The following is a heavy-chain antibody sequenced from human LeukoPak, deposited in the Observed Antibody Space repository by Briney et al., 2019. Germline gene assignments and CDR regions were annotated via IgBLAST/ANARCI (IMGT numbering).Heavy chain of an antibody. V-gene: IGHV4-34*01. CDR3: ARGVPSLRYFDWLPRYYFDY. D-gene: IGHD3-9*01. J-gene: IGHJ4*02. Sequence: SETLSLTCAVYGGSFSGYYRSWIRQPPGKGLEWIGEINHSGSTNYNPSLKSRVTISVDTSKNQFSLKLSSVTAADTAVYYCARGVPSLRYFDWLPRYYFDYWGQGTLVTVSS. CDR1: GGSFSGYY. CDR2: INHSGST.